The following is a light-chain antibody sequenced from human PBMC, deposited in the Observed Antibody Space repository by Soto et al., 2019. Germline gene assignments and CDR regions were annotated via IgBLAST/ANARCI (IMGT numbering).Light chain of an antibody. CDR2: GND. CDR1: RSNIGSGYD. J-gene: IGLJ1*01. V-gene: IGLV1-40*01. CDR3: QSYDSSLSAYV. Sequence: QSVLTQPPSVSGAPGQRVTISYTGSRSNIGSGYDVHWYQQLPGRAPKLLIYGNDNRPSGVPDRISASKSGTSASLAITGLQAEDEADYYCQSYDSSLSAYVFGTGTKLTVL.